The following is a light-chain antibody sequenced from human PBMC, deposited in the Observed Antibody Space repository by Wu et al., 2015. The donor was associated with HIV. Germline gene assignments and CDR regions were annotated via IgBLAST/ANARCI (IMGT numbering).Light chain of an antibody. Sequence: EIVLTQSPDTLSLSPGEGATLSCRASQSVSSNYLAWYQQKPGQAPRLLMYGASSRATGIPDRFSGSGSGTDFTLTISRLEPEDFAVYYCQQYGSSPRTFGPGTKVDIK. CDR1: QSVSSNY. V-gene: IGKV3-20*01. CDR3: QQYGSSPRT. J-gene: IGKJ3*01. CDR2: GAS.